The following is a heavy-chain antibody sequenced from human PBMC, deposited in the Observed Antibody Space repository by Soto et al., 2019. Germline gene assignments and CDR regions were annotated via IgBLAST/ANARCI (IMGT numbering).Heavy chain of an antibody. J-gene: IGHJ4*02. CDR3: AGGGGGRWLQSTYYFDY. D-gene: IGHD3-16*01. CDR2: IIPIFGTA. CDR1: GGTFSSYA. Sequence: QVQLVQSGAEVKKPGSSVKVSCKASGGTFSSYAISWVRQAPGQGLEWMGGIIPIFGTANYAQKFQGRVTITADESTSQAYMGVSRRRSEDTAVYYCAGGGGGRWLQSTYYFDYWGQGTLVTVSS. V-gene: IGHV1-69*01.